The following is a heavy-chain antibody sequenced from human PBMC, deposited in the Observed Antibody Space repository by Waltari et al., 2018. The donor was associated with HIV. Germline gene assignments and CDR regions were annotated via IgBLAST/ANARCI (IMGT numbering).Heavy chain of an antibody. CDR3: ARGPMVRGVIDFDY. D-gene: IGHD3-10*01. Sequence: QVQLVQSGAEVKKPGSSVKVSCKASGGTFSSYTISWVRQAPGQGLEWMGSVVPFLGIANDERKVEGRVTITAEKSTSTAYMELSSLRSEDTAVYYCARGPMVRGVIDFDYWGQGTLVTVSS. CDR1: GGTFSSYT. V-gene: IGHV1-69*02. J-gene: IGHJ4*02. CDR2: VVPFLGIA.